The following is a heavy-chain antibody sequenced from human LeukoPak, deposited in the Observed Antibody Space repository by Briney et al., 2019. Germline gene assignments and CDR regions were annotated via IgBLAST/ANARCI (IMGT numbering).Heavy chain of an antibody. V-gene: IGHV4-59*01. J-gene: IGHJ3*02. Sequence: SETLSLTCTVSGGSNSSYYWSWIRQPPGKGLEWIGYIYYSGSTNYNPSLKSRVTISVDTSKNQYRLKLSSVTAADTAVYYCARSWAVPNAFGIWGQGTMVTVSS. CDR1: GGSNSSYY. CDR2: IYYSGST. CDR3: ARSWAVPNAFGI. D-gene: IGHD3-16*01.